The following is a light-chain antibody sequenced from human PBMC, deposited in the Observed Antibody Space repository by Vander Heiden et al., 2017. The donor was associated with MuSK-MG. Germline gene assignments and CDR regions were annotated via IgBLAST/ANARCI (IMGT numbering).Light chain of an antibody. CDR2: AAS. V-gene: IGKV1-39*01. J-gene: IGKJ1*01. Sequence: DIQMTHSPSSLSASVGDRVTITCRASQSISSYLNWYQQKPGKAPKLLIYAASSLQRGVPSRFSGSGSGTDFTLTISSLQPEDFATYYCQQRDSTPWTFGQGTKVEIK. CDR1: QSISSY. CDR3: QQRDSTPWT.